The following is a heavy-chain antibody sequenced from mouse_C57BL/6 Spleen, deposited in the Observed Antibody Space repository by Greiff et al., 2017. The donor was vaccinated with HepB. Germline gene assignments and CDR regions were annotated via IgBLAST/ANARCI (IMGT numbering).Heavy chain of an antibody. V-gene: IGHV1-7*01. CDR1: GYTFTSYW. CDR2: INPSSGYT. CDR3: AQMWPNYYGSSSYFDY. Sequence: VQLQQSGAELAKPGASVKLSCKASGYTFTSYWMHWVKQRPGQGLEWIGYINPSSGYTKYNQKFKDKATLTADKSSSTAYMQLSSRTYEDSAVYYCAQMWPNYYGSSSYFDYWGQGTTLTVSS. D-gene: IGHD1-1*01. J-gene: IGHJ2*01.